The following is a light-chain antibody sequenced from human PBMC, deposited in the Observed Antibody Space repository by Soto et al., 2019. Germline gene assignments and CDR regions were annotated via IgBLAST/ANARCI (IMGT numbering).Light chain of an antibody. CDR1: QTITSW. J-gene: IGKJ1*01. V-gene: IGKV1-5*01. CDR3: QQHNSYPWT. Sequence: EIPMTQSPSSLSESVGDGVTISCRASQTITSWLAWYQQKPGKAHKLLIYDASSLESGVPSRFSGSGSGTEFTLTISSLQPDDFATYYCQQHNSYPWTFGQGTTGDIK. CDR2: DAS.